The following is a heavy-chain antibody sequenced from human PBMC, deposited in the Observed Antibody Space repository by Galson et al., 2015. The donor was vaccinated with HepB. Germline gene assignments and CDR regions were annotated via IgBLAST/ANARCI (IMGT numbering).Heavy chain of an antibody. CDR3: AHMDLGLTSFAY. V-gene: IGHV2-5*02. J-gene: IGHJ4*02. D-gene: IGHD3/OR15-3a*01. Sequence: PALVKPTQTLTLTCTFSGFSLNSRGVGVGWIRQPPGKALEWLALLFLDDDQRYTPLLKSRLSVPKDTPKNQVVLKLTSVDPVDTATYYCAHMDLGLTSFAYWGQGTLVTVSS. CDR1: GFSLNSRGVG. CDR2: LFLDDDQ.